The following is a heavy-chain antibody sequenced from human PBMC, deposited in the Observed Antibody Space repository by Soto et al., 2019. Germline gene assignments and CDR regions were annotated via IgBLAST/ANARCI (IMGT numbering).Heavy chain of an antibody. V-gene: IGHV4-59*08. CDR1: GGSISSYY. D-gene: IGHD4-17*01. CDR2: IYYSGST. Sequence: SETLSLTCTVSGGSISSYYWSWIRQPPGKGLEWIGYIYYSGSTNYNPSLESRVTIPVDTSKNQLSLKLSSVTAADTAVYYCARRYGYYFDYWGQGTLVTVSS. J-gene: IGHJ4*02. CDR3: ARRYGYYFDY.